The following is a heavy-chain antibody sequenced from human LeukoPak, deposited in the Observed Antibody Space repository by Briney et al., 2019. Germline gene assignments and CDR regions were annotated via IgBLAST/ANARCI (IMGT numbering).Heavy chain of an antibody. D-gene: IGHD3/OR15-3a*01. CDR2: ISYDGSNK. CDR1: GFTFSSYG. Sequence: GGSLRLSCAASGFTFSSYGMHWVRQAPGKGLAWVAVISYDGSNKYYADSVKGRFTLSSDNSKHTLFLKLNSLRAEDTAVYYCAKDSGLVRIYYYYGMDVWGQGTTVTVSS. V-gene: IGHV3-30*18. J-gene: IGHJ6*02. CDR3: AKDSGLVRIYYYYGMDV.